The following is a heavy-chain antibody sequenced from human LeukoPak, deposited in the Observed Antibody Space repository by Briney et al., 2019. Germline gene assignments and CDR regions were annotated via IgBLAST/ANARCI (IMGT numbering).Heavy chain of an antibody. V-gene: IGHV4-59*01. D-gene: IGHD3-9*01. Sequence: SETLSLTCTVSGSMTHYYWSWMRQPPGKGLEWIGYIYYDGSPKYNPSLKSRVTISVDTSKNQFSLELTSVTAADTAVYYCAREGSERGLTSYLLGYFDFWGQGALVTVSS. CDR3: AREGSERGLTSYLLGYFDF. CDR2: IYYDGSP. CDR1: GSMTHYY. J-gene: IGHJ4*02.